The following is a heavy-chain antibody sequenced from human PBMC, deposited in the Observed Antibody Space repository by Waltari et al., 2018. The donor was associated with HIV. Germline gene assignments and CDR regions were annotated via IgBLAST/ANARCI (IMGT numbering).Heavy chain of an antibody. CDR1: GFTFSSYD. V-gene: IGHV3-13*01. D-gene: IGHD6-19*01. J-gene: IGHJ4*02. CDR2: VGTAGDT. Sequence: EVQLVESGGGLVQPGGSLRLSCAASGFTFSSYDMHWVRKATGKGLAWAPAVGTAGDTYYPVSVKCRVTISRENAKNSLYLQMNSLIAVDTAVYYCARVDGDSSGWYYYYWGQGTLVTVSS. CDR3: ARVDGDSSGWYYYY.